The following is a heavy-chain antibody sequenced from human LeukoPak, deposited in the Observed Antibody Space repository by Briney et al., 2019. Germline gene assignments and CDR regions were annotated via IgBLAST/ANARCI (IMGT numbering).Heavy chain of an antibody. D-gene: IGHD6-19*01. J-gene: IGHJ4*02. Sequence: ASVKVSCKASGYTFTSYDINWVRQATGQGLEWMGWMNPNSGNTGYAQKFQGRVTMTRNTSISTAYMELRSLRSEDTAVYYCARGLGGAIAVAGQGFDYWGQGTLVTVSS. CDR1: GYTFTSYD. V-gene: IGHV1-8*01. CDR2: MNPNSGNT. CDR3: ARGLGGAIAVAGQGFDY.